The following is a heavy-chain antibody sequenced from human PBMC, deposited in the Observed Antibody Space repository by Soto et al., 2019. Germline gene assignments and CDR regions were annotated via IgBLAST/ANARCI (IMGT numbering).Heavy chain of an antibody. CDR2: ISYDGSNK. V-gene: IGHV3-30*18. Sequence: GGSLRLSCAASGFTFSSYGMHWVRQAPGKGLEWVAVISYDGSNKYYADSVKGRFTISRDNSKNTLYLQMSSLRAEDTAVYYCAKDGGPYSSSYFDYWGQGTLITVSS. CDR1: GFTFSSYG. J-gene: IGHJ4*02. D-gene: IGHD6-13*01. CDR3: AKDGGPYSSSYFDY.